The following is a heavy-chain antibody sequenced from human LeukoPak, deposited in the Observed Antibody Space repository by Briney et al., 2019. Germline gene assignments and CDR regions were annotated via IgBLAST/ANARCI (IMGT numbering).Heavy chain of an antibody. CDR1: GFTFSSYE. V-gene: IGHV3-48*03. D-gene: IGHD6-13*01. CDR2: ISSGGNTI. J-gene: IGHJ4*02. Sequence: GGSLRLSCAASGFTFSSYEMNWVRQAPGKGLKWLSYISSGGNTIYYADSVKGRFTISRDNTKNSLYLQMNSLRAEDTAVYYCARDQKLGSSRVVHDCWGQGALVTVSS. CDR3: ARDQKLGSSRVVHDC.